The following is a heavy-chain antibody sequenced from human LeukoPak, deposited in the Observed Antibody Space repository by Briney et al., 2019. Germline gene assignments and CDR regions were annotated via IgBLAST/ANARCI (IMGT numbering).Heavy chain of an antibody. D-gene: IGHD3-22*01. CDR2: ISYDGSNK. CDR3: AKLNYYDSSGYNSQPFDY. Sequence: GRSLRLSCAASGFTFSSYGMHWVRQAPGKGLEWVAVISYDGSNKYYADSVKGRFTISRDNFKNTLYLQMNSLRAEDTAVYYCAKLNYYDSSGYNSQPFDYWGQGTLVTVSS. J-gene: IGHJ4*02. CDR1: GFTFSSYG. V-gene: IGHV3-30*18.